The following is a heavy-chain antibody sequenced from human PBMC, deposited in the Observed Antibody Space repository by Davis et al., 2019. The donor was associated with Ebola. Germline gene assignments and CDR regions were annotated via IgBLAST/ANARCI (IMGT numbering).Heavy chain of an antibody. CDR1: GGSLSGYC. CDR3: ARASQYSGRWHSGY. D-gene: IGHD6-13*01. J-gene: IGHJ4*02. Sequence: PSETLSLTCAVYGGSLSGYCWSWIRQPPGKGLEWIGEINHSGRTNYKSSLKSRVTISVDTSKKQLSLKLSSVTDADTAVYYCARASQYSGRWHSGYWGQGTLVTVSS. CDR2: INHSGRT. V-gene: IGHV4-34*01.